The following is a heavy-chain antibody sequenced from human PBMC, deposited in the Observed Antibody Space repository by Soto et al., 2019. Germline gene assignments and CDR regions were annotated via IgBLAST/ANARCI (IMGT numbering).Heavy chain of an antibody. Sequence: GGSLRLCYAASGFTFSSYWIHWVRQAPGKGLVWVSRISSDGSSTNYADSVKGRFTISRDNAKNTLYLQMNSLRAEDTAVYYCARGSYGVFDMWGQGTMVTVSS. D-gene: IGHD1-26*01. CDR2: ISSDGSST. CDR1: GFTFSSYW. V-gene: IGHV3-74*01. CDR3: ARGSYGVFDM. J-gene: IGHJ3*02.